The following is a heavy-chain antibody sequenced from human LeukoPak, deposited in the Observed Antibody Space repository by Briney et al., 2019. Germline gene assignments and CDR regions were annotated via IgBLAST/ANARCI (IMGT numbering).Heavy chain of an antibody. CDR3: ARVVSGRSYFDY. CDR1: GGTFSSYA. J-gene: IGHJ4*02. Sequence: ASVKVSCKASGGTFSSYAISWVRQAPGQRLEWMGGIIPIFGTANYAQKFQGRVTITADESTSTAYMELSSLRSEDTAVYYCARVVSGRSYFDYWGQGTLVTVSS. CDR2: IIPIFGTA. V-gene: IGHV1-69*13. D-gene: IGHD3-3*01.